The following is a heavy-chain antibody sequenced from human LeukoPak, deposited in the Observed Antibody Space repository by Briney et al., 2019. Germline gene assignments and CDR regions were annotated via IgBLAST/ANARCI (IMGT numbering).Heavy chain of an antibody. CDR3: LGNFDY. Sequence: GVSLRLSRAASGFTFSSYAMSWVRQAPAKGLEWVAGIWHDGSNKYDADSVKGRLTTSRDNCKNTLYLQMNSLRAEDTAVYYCLGNFDYWGQGTLVTVSS. J-gene: IGHJ4*02. V-gene: IGHV3-33*08. CDR2: IWHDGSNK. CDR1: GFTFSSYA. D-gene: IGHD1-26*01.